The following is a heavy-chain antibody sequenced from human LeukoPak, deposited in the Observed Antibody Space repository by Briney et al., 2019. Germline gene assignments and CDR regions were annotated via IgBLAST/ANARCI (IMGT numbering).Heavy chain of an antibody. D-gene: IGHD6-13*01. J-gene: IGHJ4*02. Sequence: GGSLRLSCSAPGFTLSTYAMSSVPQAPGKGLEWVSAFTCNGRNTVYANSVKGRFTISRDNSKNTLYLQMNSLRAEDTAVYYCAKRPGYSSSWYFDYWGQGTLVTVSS. CDR2: FTCNGRNT. CDR3: AKRPGYSSSWYFDY. CDR1: GFTLSTYA. V-gene: IGHV3-23*01.